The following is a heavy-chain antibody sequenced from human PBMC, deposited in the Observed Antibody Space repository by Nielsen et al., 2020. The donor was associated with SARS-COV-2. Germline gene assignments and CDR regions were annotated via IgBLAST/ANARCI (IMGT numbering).Heavy chain of an antibody. Sequence: SETLSLTCAVYGGSFSGYYWSWIRQPPGKGLEWIGEINHSGSTNYNPSLKSRVTISVDTPKNQFSLKLSSVTAADTAVYYCASLTYYFDYWGQGTLVTVSS. CDR3: ASLTYYFDY. CDR1: GGSFSGYY. V-gene: IGHV4-34*01. CDR2: INHSGST. J-gene: IGHJ4*02.